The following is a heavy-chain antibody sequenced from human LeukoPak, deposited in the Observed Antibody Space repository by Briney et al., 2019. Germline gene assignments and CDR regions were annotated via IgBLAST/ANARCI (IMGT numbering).Heavy chain of an antibody. J-gene: IGHJ6*02. CDR2: IVVGSGNT. D-gene: IGHD1-26*01. CDR3: AADPRARWELPYYGMDV. Sequence: SVKVSCKASVFTFTSSAVQWVRQARGQRLEWIGWIVVGSGNTNYAQKFQERVTITRDMSTSTAYMELSSLRSEDTAVYYCAADPRARWELPYYGMDVWGQGTTVTVSS. V-gene: IGHV1-58*01. CDR1: VFTFTSSA.